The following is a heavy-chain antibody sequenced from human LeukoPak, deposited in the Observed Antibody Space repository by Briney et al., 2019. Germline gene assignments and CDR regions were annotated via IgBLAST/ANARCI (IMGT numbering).Heavy chain of an antibody. V-gene: IGHV1-8*01. D-gene: IGHD4-11*01. CDR1: GGTFNNYV. J-gene: IGHJ6*03. Sequence: ASVKVSCKASGGTFNNYVINRVRQATGQGLEWMGWMNPNSGNTGYAQKFQGRVTITRNTSISTAYMELNSLSSEDTAVYYYARGRYSNYYYYYMDVWGKGTTVTVSS. CDR2: MNPNSGNT. CDR3: ARGRYSNYYYYYMDV.